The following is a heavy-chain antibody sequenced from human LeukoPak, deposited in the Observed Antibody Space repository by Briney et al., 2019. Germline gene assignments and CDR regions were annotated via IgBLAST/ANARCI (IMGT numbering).Heavy chain of an antibody. D-gene: IGHD5-12*01. V-gene: IGHV1-69*13. CDR1: GGTFSSYA. CDR2: IIPIFGTA. Sequence: ASVKVSCKASGGTFSSYAISWVRQAPGQGLEWMGGIIPIFGTANYAQEFQGRVTITADESTSTAYMELSSLRSEDTAVYYCAREVVATAQSDYWGQGTLVTVSS. CDR3: AREVVATAQSDY. J-gene: IGHJ4*02.